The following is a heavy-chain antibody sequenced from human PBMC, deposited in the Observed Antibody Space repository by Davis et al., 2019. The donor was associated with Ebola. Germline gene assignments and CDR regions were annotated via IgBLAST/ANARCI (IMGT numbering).Heavy chain of an antibody. CDR1: GFTFSDYY. D-gene: IGHD6-19*01. V-gene: IGHV3-11*01. CDR2: ISFSSSNI. J-gene: IGHJ6*02. Sequence: GGSLRLSCAASGFTFSDYYMSWIRQAPGKGLEWVSYISFSSSNIYYADSVKGRFTVSRDNAKSSLYLQMNSLKTEDTAVYYCARIAVAGAGRLDVWGQGTTVSVSS. CDR3: ARIAVAGAGRLDV.